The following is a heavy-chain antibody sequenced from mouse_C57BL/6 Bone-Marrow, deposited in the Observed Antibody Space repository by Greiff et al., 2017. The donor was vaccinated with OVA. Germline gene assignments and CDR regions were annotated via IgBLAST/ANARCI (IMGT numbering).Heavy chain of an antibody. J-gene: IGHJ4*01. V-gene: IGHV3-6*01. Sequence: EVQLQESGPGLVKPSQSLSLTCSVTGYSITSGYYWNWIRQFPGNKLEWMGYISYDGSNNYNPSLKNRISITRDTSKNQFFLKLNSVTTEDTATYYCARDHITTVVPHAMDYWGQGTSVTVSS. D-gene: IGHD1-1*01. CDR3: ARDHITTVVPHAMDY. CDR2: ISYDGSN. CDR1: GYSITSGYY.